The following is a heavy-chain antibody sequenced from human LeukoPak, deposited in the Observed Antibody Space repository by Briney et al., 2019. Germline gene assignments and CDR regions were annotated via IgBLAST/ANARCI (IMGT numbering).Heavy chain of an antibody. Sequence: PGGSLRLSCAASGFTFTNAWMYWVRQAPGKGLEWVGRIKSKTDGGPSDYAAPVTGRFTISRDDSKSTLYLEMNSLKTEDTGVYYCSTLWYGAWGQGTLVTVSS. CDR3: STLWYGA. CDR1: GFTFTNAW. V-gene: IGHV3-15*01. D-gene: IGHD3-10*01. CDR2: IKSKTDGGPS. J-gene: IGHJ5*02.